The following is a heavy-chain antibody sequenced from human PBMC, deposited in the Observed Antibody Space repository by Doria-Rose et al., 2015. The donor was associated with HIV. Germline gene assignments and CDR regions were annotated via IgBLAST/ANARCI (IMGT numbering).Heavy chain of an antibody. V-gene: IGHV4-59*01. J-gene: IGHJ4*02. CDR3: ARVLSGTYDY. CDR2: IFYTGST. CDR1: GGSISHYY. D-gene: IGHD1-26*01. Sequence: QVQLVQSGPGLVKPSETLSLTCSVPGGSISHYYWSWIRQPPGNGLEYIGDIFYTGSTNYSPSLQSRVSISIDTSKNKFSLRLSSVTAADTAVYYCARVLSGTYDYWGQGTLVTVSS.